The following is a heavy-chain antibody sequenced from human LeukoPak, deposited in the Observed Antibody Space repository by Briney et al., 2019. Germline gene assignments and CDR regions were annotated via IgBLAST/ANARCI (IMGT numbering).Heavy chain of an antibody. CDR1: GFTFSSYG. CDR3: ARGNLIAAAGTSDFDY. V-gene: IGHV3-7*03. Sequence: GGSLRLSCAASGFTFSSYGMSWVRQAPGKGLEWVSNIKQDGSEKYYVDSVKGRFTISRDNAKNSLYLQMNSLRAEDKAVYYCARGNLIAAAGTSDFDYWGQPTLVTVSS. J-gene: IGHJ4*02. D-gene: IGHD6-13*01. CDR2: IKQDGSEK.